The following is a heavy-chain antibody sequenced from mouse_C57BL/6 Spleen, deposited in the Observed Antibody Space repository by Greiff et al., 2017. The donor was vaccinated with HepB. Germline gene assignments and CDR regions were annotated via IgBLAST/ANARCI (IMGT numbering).Heavy chain of an antibody. CDR3: ARDDGRAWFAY. V-gene: IGHV14-3*01. D-gene: IGHD2-3*01. Sequence: CVAELVRPGASVKLSCTASGFNITNTYMHWVKQRPEQGLEWIGRIVPANGNTQYAPKFPGKATITADTSSNTPDLQLSTLTAEDTVIYYGARDDGRAWFAYWGQGTLVTVSA. CDR2: IVPANGNT. CDR1: GFNITNTY. J-gene: IGHJ3*01.